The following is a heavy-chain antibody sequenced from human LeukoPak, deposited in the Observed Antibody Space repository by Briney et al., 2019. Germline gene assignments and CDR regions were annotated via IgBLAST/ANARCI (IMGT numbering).Heavy chain of an antibody. V-gene: IGHV3-23*01. CDR2: ISGSGGTT. J-gene: IGHJ5*02. D-gene: IGHD6-19*01. CDR1: GFTFSDYY. CDR3: AKDLGSGWSRNWFDP. Sequence: GGSLRLSCAASGFTFSDYYMSWIRQAPGKGLEWVSAISGSGGTTYYADSVKGRFTISRDNSKSTLYLQMNSLRAEDTAIYYCAKDLGSGWSRNWFDPWGQGTLVTVSS.